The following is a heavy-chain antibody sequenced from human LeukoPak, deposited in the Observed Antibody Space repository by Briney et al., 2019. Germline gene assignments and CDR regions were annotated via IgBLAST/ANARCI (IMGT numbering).Heavy chain of an antibody. J-gene: IGHJ4*02. CDR2: ISGSGGST. V-gene: IGHV3-23*01. CDR3: AKQSYSSDFDY. CDR1: GFTFTTYA. Sequence: GGSLRLSCAASGFTFTTYAMSWVSQAPGKGLEWVSAISGSGGSTYYAHSVKGRFTISRDNSKNTLFLQMNGLRAEDTAVYYCAKQSYSSDFDYWGQGTLVTVSS. D-gene: IGHD1-26*01.